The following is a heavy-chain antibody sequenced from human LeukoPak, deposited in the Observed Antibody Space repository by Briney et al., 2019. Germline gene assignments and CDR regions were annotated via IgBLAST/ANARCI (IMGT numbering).Heavy chain of an antibody. D-gene: IGHD3-3*01. J-gene: IGHJ5*02. CDR1: AGSIGSSSYY. CDR3: ARQTRFLEWLPTKWYDP. V-gene: IGHV4-39*01. Sequence: SETLSLTCTVSAGSIGSSSYYWGWIRQPPGKGLEWIGSIYYSASTYYNPSLKSPVTIFVDTFKHHLSLEVSHVTAPDTAVYYCARQTRFLEWLPTKWYDPWGQGTLVTVSS. CDR2: IYYSAST.